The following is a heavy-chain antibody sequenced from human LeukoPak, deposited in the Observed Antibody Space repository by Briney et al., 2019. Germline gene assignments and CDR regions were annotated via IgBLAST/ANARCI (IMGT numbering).Heavy chain of an antibody. CDR3: ARDLAGDYYFGY. Sequence: SGGSLRLSCAASGFTFSSYRMSWVRQAPGEGLEWVANINQDGSEKYYVDSVKGRFTISRNNAKNSLYLQMNSLRAEDTAVYYCARDLAGDYYFGYWGQGTLVTVSS. J-gene: IGHJ4*02. D-gene: IGHD2-21*02. CDR1: GFTFSSYR. CDR2: INQDGSEK. V-gene: IGHV3-7*01.